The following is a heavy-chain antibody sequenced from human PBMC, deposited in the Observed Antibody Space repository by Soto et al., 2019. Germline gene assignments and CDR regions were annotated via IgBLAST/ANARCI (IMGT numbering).Heavy chain of an antibody. Sequence: EVQLVESGGGLVHLGGSRRLSCAASGFTFSSYWMTWVRQAPGKGLKWVANIKHDGSEKYYVDSVKGRFTISRDNARNSVFLEMKSLRAEDTAVYSCVRDRSGSYLEGFDYWGQGTLVTVSS. CDR2: IKHDGSEK. V-gene: IGHV3-7*01. D-gene: IGHD1-26*01. CDR1: GFTFSSYW. CDR3: VRDRSGSYLEGFDY. J-gene: IGHJ4*02.